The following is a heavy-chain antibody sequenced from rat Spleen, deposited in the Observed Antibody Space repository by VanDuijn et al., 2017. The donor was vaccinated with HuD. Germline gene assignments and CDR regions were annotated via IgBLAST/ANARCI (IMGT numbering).Heavy chain of an antibody. CDR2: ITNSGGST. J-gene: IGHJ2*01. CDR3: TTGTTEGIPYYFDY. CDR1: GFTFSNYG. V-gene: IGHV5-27*01. D-gene: IGHD1-11*01. Sequence: EVHLVESGGGLVQPGRSLKLSCAASGFTFSNYGMAWVRQAPTKGLEWVASITNSGGSTYYRDSVKGRFTISRDNAKSTLYLQMDSLRSEDTATYYCTTGTTEGIPYYFDYWGQGVMVTVSS.